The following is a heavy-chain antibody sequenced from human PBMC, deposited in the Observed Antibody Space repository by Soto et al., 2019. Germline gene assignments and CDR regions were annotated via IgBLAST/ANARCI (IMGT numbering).Heavy chain of an antibody. J-gene: IGHJ4*02. CDR1: GYSFTSYW. Sequence: GESLKLSCKGSGYSFTSYWIGWVRQMPGKGLEWTGIIYPGDADTRYSPSFQGQVTISADKSISTAYLQWSSLKASDTAMYYCARRRDTAMDLDYWGQGTLVTVSS. V-gene: IGHV5-51*01. CDR2: IYPGDADT. CDR3: ARRRDTAMDLDY. D-gene: IGHD5-18*01.